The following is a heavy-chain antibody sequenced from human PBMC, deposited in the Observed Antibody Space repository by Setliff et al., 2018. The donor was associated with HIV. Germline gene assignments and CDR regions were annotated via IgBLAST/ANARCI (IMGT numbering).Heavy chain of an antibody. CDR1: GASFSGYY. D-gene: IGHD4-17*01. CDR2: INDSGST. CDR3: ARLDYGGNSGTLAFHI. Sequence: PSETLSLTCAIYGASFSGYYWSWIRQPPGKGLEWIGEINDSGSTNYNPSLKSRVTMSGDTSKNQFSLKLGSVTAADTAVFYCARLDYGGNSGTLAFHIWGQGKLVTVSS. J-gene: IGHJ3*02. V-gene: IGHV4-34*01.